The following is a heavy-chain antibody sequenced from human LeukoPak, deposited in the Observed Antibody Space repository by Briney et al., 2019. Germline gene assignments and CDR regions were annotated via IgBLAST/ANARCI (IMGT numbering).Heavy chain of an antibody. D-gene: IGHD5-12*01. J-gene: IGHJ6*02. V-gene: IGHV4-59*01. CDR2: IYYSGST. CDR3: ARGGYSLYYYYGMDV. Sequence: SETLSLTCTVSGGSISSYYWSWIRQPPGKGLEWIGYIYYSGSTNYNPSLKSRVTISVDTSKNQFSLKLSSVTAADTAVYYCARGGYSLYYYYGMDVWGQGTTVTVSS. CDR1: GGSISSYY.